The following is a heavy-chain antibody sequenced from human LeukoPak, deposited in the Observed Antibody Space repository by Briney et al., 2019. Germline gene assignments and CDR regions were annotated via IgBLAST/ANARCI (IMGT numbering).Heavy chain of an antibody. D-gene: IGHD3-16*01. V-gene: IGHV3-11*04. Sequence: GVLKLSCAASGFTFSYYYMSWIRQAPGKGLEWVSYICSSGSTIYYADSVKGRFTISRDNAKNSLYLQMNSLRAEDTAVYYCARVDYDYVWGRPSLYYFDYWGQGTLVTVSS. J-gene: IGHJ4*02. CDR1: GFTFSYYY. CDR2: ICSSGSTI. CDR3: ARVDYDYVWGRPSLYYFDY.